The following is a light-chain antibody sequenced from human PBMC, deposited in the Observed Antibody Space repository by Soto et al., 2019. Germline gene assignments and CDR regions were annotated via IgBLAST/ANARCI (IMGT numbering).Light chain of an antibody. CDR1: QSISSY. CDR2: AAS. Sequence: DILMTQSPSSLSASVGDRVTITCRASQSISSYLNWYQQKPGKAPKLLIYAASSLPSGVPSRFSGSGSGTDFTLTISSLQPEDFATYYCQQSYSTLFTFGGGTKVEIK. J-gene: IGKJ4*01. CDR3: QQSYSTLFT. V-gene: IGKV1-39*01.